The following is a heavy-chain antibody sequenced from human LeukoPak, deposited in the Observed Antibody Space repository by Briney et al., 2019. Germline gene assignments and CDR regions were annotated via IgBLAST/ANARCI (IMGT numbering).Heavy chain of an antibody. CDR3: ARDKAHTNMDV. Sequence: SETLSFTCTVSGGSISSSTYYWGWIRQPPGKGLEWIGSIYYSGSTYYNPSLKSRVTISVDTSKNQFSLKLSSVTAADTAVYYCARDKAHTNMDVWGKGTTVTVSS. J-gene: IGHJ6*03. D-gene: IGHD1-26*01. CDR2: IYYSGST. V-gene: IGHV4-39*07. CDR1: GGSISSSTYY.